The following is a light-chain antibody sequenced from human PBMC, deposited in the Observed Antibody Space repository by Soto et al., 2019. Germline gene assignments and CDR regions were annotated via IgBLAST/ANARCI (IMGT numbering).Light chain of an antibody. CDR3: SSYAGSSNV. V-gene: IGLV2-14*02. J-gene: IGLJ1*01. CDR2: EVN. CDR1: RNDIGTYNL. Sequence: QSALTQPASVSESPGQSISISCGGGRNDIGTYNLVSWYQQHPGKAPKLIIYEVNKRPSGVPDRFSGSKSGNTASLTVSGLQAEDEADYYCSSYAGSSNVFGTGTKLTVL.